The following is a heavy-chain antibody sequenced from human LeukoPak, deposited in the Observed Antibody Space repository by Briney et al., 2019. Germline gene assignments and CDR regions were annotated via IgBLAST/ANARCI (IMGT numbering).Heavy chain of an antibody. J-gene: IGHJ4*02. D-gene: IGHD3-10*01. CDR1: GGSFSGHY. CDR3: AMCRGERPDDY. V-gene: IGHV4-34*01. CDR2: INHSGST. Sequence: SETLSLTCAVYGGSFSGHYWSWIRQPPGKGLEWIGEINHSGSTNYNPSLKSRVTISVDTSKNQFSLKLSSVTAADTAVYYCAMCRGERPDDYWGQGTLVTASS.